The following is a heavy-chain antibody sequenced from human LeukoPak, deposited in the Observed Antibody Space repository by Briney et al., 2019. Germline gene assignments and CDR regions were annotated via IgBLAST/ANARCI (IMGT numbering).Heavy chain of an antibody. D-gene: IGHD2-21*02. CDR2: ISGGGDIT. CDR3: VREDTPATANY. V-gene: IGHV3-23*01. Sequence: GGSLRLSCAASGFNFANHAMSWVRQTAGKGLEWVSAISGGGDITYYADSVKGRFTISRDNSKDTLFLQMHSLRPGDTAVYYCVREDTPATANYWGQGSLVTISS. CDR1: GFNFANHA. J-gene: IGHJ4*02.